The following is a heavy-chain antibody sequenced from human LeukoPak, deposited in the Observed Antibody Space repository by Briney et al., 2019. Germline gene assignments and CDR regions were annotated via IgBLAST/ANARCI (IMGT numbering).Heavy chain of an antibody. V-gene: IGHV5-51*01. D-gene: IGHD3-9*01. CDR2: IYPGDSDT. CDR3: ETPYDILTGFLYAFDI. CDR1: GYSFTTYW. Sequence: GESPKISCKGSGYSFTTYWIGWVRQMPAKGLDWMRIIYPGDSDTRYSPSFQGQVTVSADKSISTAYLQWSSLKASDTAIYKRETPYDILTGFLYAFDIWGQGTMVSVSS. J-gene: IGHJ3*02.